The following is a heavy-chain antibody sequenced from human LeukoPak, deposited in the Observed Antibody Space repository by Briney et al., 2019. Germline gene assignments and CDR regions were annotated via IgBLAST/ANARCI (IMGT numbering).Heavy chain of an antibody. Sequence: ASVKVSCKASGYTFTGYYMHWLRQAPGQGLEWMGWINPNSGGTNYAQKFQGRVTMTRDTSISTAYMELSRLRSDDTALYYYARAQEPYYYDSSGYYFDYWGQGTLVTVSS. D-gene: IGHD3-22*01. CDR2: INPNSGGT. J-gene: IGHJ4*02. CDR1: GYTFTGYY. V-gene: IGHV1-2*02. CDR3: ARAQEPYYYDSSGYYFDY.